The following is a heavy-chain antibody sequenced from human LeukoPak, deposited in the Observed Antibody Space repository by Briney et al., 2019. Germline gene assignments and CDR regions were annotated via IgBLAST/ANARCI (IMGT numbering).Heavy chain of an antibody. CDR3: ARVMVYAIGWFDP. Sequence: PSETLSLTCAVYGGSFSGYYWSWIRQPPGKGLEWIGEINHSGSTNYNPSLKSRVPISVDTSKNQFSLKLSSVTAADTAVYYCARVMVYAIGWFDPWGQGTLVTVSS. J-gene: IGHJ5*02. CDR1: GGSFSGYY. D-gene: IGHD2-8*01. CDR2: INHSGST. V-gene: IGHV4-34*01.